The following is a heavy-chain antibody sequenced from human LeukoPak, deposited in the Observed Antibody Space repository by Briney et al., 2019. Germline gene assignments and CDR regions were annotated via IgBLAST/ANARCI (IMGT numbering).Heavy chain of an antibody. CDR2: ISGSGGST. CDR1: GFTFSSYA. J-gene: IGHJ3*02. Sequence: GGSLRLSCAASGFTFSSYAMSWVRQAPGKGLEWVSAISGSGGSTYYADSVKGRFTISRDNSKNTLYLQMDSLRAEDTAVYYCAKDYGSGRRAFDIWGQGTMVTVSS. D-gene: IGHD3-10*01. V-gene: IGHV3-23*01. CDR3: AKDYGSGRRAFDI.